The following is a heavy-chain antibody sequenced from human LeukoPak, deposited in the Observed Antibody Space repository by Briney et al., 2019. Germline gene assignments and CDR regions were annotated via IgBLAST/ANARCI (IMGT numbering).Heavy chain of an antibody. CDR1: GFTFSSYS. CDR2: ISSSSSYI. J-gene: IGHJ4*02. Sequence: GGSLRLSCAASGFTFSSYSMNWVRQAPGKGLEWVSSISSSSSYIYYADSVKGRFTISRDNAKNSLYLQMNSLRAEDTAVYYCARDGYYYYDSSGYPFGWGQGTLVTVSS. D-gene: IGHD3-22*01. CDR3: ARDGYYYYDSSGYPFG. V-gene: IGHV3-21*04.